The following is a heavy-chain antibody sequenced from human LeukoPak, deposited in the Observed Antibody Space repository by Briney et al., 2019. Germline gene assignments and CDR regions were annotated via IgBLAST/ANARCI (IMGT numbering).Heavy chain of an antibody. Sequence: GESLKISCKGSGYSFTSYWIGWVRQMPGKGLEWMGIIYPGDSDTRYSPSFQGQVTISADKSFSTAYLQWSSLKASDTAMYYCARRGGSYSGTYYPGPYYYYMGVRGKGTTVTVSS. CDR2: IYPGDSDT. J-gene: IGHJ6*03. CDR3: ARRGGSYSGTYYPGPYYYYMGV. V-gene: IGHV5-51*01. CDR1: GYSFTSYW. D-gene: IGHD1-26*01.